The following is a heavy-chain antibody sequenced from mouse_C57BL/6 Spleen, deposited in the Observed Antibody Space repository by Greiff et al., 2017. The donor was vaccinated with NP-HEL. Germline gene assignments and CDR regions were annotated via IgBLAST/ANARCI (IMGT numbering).Heavy chain of an antibody. CDR2: IDPSDSYT. J-gene: IGHJ3*01. CDR1: GYTFTSYW. D-gene: IGHD2-5*01. CDR3: ARSYSNYAGVPFAY. Sequence: QVQLQQPGAELVRPGTSVKLSCKASGYTFTSYWMHWVKQRPGQGLEWIGVIDPSDSYTNYNQKFKGKATLTVDTSSSTAYMQLSSLTSEDSAVYYCARSYSNYAGVPFAYWGQGTLVTVSA. V-gene: IGHV1-59*01.